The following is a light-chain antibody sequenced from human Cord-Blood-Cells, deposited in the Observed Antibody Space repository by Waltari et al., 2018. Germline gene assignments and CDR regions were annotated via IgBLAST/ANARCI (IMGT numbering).Light chain of an antibody. Sequence: QSALTQPASVSGSPGQSITISCTGTSSDVGGYNYVSWYQQHPGKAPKLMIYDVSNRPSGVSNRCSGSKSGNTASLTISGLQAEYEADYYCSSYTSSSTLYVFGTGTKVTVL. CDR1: SSDVGGYNY. CDR3: SSYTSSSTLYV. CDR2: DVS. J-gene: IGLJ1*01. V-gene: IGLV2-14*01.